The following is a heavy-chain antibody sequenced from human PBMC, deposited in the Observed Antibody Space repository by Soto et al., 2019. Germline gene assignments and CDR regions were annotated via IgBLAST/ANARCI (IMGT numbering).Heavy chain of an antibody. V-gene: IGHV1-2*04. CDR2: INPSSGGT. D-gene: IGHD1-26*01. CDR1: GYTFTGYY. Sequence: QGQLVQSGAEVKKPGASVKVSCKASGYTFTGYYLHWVRQAPGQGLEWMGWINPSSGGTNYAQKFPGSVTMTRDTSITTAYVEVSSLTSDDTAVYFCARARETFSGFDFWGRGTLVTVSS. J-gene: IGHJ2*01. CDR3: ARARETFSGFDF.